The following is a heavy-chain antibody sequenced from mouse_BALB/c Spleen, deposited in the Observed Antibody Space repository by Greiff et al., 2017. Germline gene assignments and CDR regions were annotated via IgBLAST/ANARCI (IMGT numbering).Heavy chain of an antibody. CDR2: FHPYNDDT. CDR3: ARGAYYGSSYWFAY. V-gene: IGHV1-47*01. J-gene: IGHJ3*01. D-gene: IGHD1-1*01. Sequence: QVHVKQSGAELVKPGASVKMSCKAFGYTFTTYPIEWMKQNHGKSLEWIGNFHPYNDDTKYNEKFKGKAKLTVEKSSSTVYLELSRLTSDDSAVYYCARGAYYGSSYWFAYWGQGTLVTVSA. CDR1: GYTFTTYP.